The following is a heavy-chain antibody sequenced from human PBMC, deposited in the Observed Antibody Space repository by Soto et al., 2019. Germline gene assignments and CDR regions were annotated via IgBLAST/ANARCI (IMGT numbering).Heavy chain of an antibody. CDR1: GFAFSIYT. Sequence: EVHLVESGGGLVQPGGSLRLSCTASGFAFSIYTMNWVRQAPGKGLAWLSYIRSRSSSIDYADSVKGRFTISRDNAKNSLFLHMNSLRDEDTAVYYCARGRGDFDKSYFAYWGQGALVTFSS. CDR3: ARGRGDFDKSYFAY. CDR2: IRSRSSSI. D-gene: IGHD4-17*01. V-gene: IGHV3-48*02. J-gene: IGHJ4*02.